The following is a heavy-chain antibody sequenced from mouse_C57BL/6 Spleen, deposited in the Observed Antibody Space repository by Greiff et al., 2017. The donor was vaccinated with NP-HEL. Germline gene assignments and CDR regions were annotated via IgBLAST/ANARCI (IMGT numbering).Heavy chain of an antibody. Sequence: EVMLVESGPELVKPGASVKMSCKASGYTFTDYNMHWVKQSHGKSLEWIGNINPNNGGTSYNQKFKGKATLTVNKSSSTAYMELRSLTSEDSAVYYCARRPYSLYAMDYWGQGTSVTVSS. V-gene: IGHV1-22*01. CDR1: GYTFTDYN. CDR2: INPNNGGT. CDR3: ARRPYSLYAMDY. D-gene: IGHD2-12*01. J-gene: IGHJ4*01.